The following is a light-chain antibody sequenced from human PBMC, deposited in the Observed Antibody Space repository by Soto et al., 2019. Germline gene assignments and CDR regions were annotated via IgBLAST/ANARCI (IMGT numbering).Light chain of an antibody. CDR2: WAS. CDR3: HQDYHTPRT. V-gene: IGKV4-1*01. CDR1: QSVLYSSNNKNY. Sequence: DIVMTQSPDSLAVSLGERATINCKSSQSVLYSSNNKNYLAWYQQKPGQPPKLLIYWASTRGSGVPDRFSGSGSGTDFTLSISSLQAEDVAVYYCHQDYHTPRTVRQGTKLEIK. J-gene: IGKJ2*02.